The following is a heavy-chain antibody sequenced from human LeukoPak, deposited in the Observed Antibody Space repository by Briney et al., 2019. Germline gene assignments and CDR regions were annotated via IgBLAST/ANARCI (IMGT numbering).Heavy chain of an antibody. J-gene: IGHJ3*02. CDR3: ASTISSGGAFDI. CDR2: IYSSGST. D-gene: IGHD3-22*01. V-gene: IGHV4-61*02. CDR1: GGYISSGFYY. Sequence: PSQTLSLTCTVSGGYISSGFYYWSWIRQPAGKGLEWIGRIYSSGSTNYNPSLKSRVTISVDTSKNQFSLNLSPVTAADTAVYYCASTISSGGAFDIWGQGTVVTVSS.